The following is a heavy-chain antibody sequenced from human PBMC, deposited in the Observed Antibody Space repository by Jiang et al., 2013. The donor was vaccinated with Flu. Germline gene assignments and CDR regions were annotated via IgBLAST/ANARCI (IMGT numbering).Heavy chain of an antibody. CDR2: IWHDGSSK. Sequence: QLLESGGGVVRPGRSLRLSCAASGFTFSNYNMHWVRQAPGKGLEWLAVIWHDGSSKYYADSVKGRFTIYRDNSESTLYLQMNSLRAEDTAVYYCARNYDVWSGPGYWGQGTLVTVSP. CDR3: ARNYDVWSGPGY. D-gene: IGHD3-3*01. J-gene: IGHJ4*02. V-gene: IGHV3-33*01. CDR1: GFTFSNYN.